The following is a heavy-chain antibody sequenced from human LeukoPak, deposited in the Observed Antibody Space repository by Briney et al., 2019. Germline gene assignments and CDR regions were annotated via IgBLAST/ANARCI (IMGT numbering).Heavy chain of an antibody. CDR3: ARDRYCSSTSCYGGYYYYGMDV. CDR2: IIPILGIA. Sequence: GASVKVSSKASGGTFTIYTISWVRQAPGQGLEWMGRIIPILGIANYAQKFQGRVTITADKSTSTAYMELSSLRSEDTAVYYCARDRYCSSTSCYGGYYYYGMDVWGQGTTVTVSS. V-gene: IGHV1-69*10. D-gene: IGHD2-2*01. J-gene: IGHJ6*02. CDR1: GGTFTIYT.